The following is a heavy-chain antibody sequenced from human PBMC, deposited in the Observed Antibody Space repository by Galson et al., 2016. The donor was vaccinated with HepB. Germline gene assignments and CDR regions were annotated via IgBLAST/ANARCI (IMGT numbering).Heavy chain of an antibody. CDR2: INPYTGHT. CDR1: GYTFINYA. J-gene: IGHJ5*02. D-gene: IGHD2-21*02. V-gene: IGHV1-18*04. Sequence: SVKVSCKVSGYTFINYAISWVRQAPGQGLEWMGWINPYTGHTKYAHKLQGRVTLTTDTSTATAYMELGSLTSDDTAVYFCARGSVYCGDDYFSERFDPWGRGTLVTVSS. CDR3: ARGSVYCGDDYFSERFDP.